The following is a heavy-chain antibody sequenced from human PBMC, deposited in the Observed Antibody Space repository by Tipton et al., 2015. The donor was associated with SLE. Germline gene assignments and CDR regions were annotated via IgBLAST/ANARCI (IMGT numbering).Heavy chain of an antibody. CDR3: AGEPDY. J-gene: IGHJ4*02. CDR2: IFHSGNA. V-gene: IGHV4-30-2*01. Sequence: TLSLTCTVSGGSINSGDYSWSWIRQPPGKGLEWIGYIFHSGNAYYNPSLKSRVTISVDTSKNQFSLKLSSVTAADTAVYYCAGEPDYWGQGTLVTVSS. CDR1: GGSINSGDYS.